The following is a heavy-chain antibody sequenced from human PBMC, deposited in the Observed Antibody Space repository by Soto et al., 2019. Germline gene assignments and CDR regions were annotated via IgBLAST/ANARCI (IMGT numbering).Heavy chain of an antibody. D-gene: IGHD3-22*01. CDR2: IIPIFGTA. J-gene: IGHJ4*02. CDR1: GGSFTYT. CDR3: AREGYYDSSGYWPFDY. V-gene: IGHV1-69*13. Sequence: SVKVSCKASGGSFTYTLSWVRQAPGQGLEWMGGIIPIFGTANYAQKFQGRVTITADESTSTAYMELSSLRSEDTAVYYCAREGYYDSSGYWPFDYWGQGTLVIVSS.